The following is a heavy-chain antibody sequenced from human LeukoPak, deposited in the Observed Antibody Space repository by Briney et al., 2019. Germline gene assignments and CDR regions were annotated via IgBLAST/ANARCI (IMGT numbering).Heavy chain of an antibody. CDR3: TRGAGTNWFDY. CDR1: GYTFTVNY. Sequence: ASVKVSCKPSGYTFTVNYLHWVRQAPGQGLEWVGWMNPNSGVTGYAQNFQGRVTMTRDTSISTAYMELSSLTSDDTAVYYCTRGAGTNWFDYWGQGSLVTVSS. V-gene: IGHV1-2*02. J-gene: IGHJ4*02. D-gene: IGHD1-1*01. CDR2: MNPNSGVT.